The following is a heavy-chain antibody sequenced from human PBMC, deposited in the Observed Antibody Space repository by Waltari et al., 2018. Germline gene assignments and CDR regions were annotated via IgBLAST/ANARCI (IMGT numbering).Heavy chain of an antibody. J-gene: IGHJ3*01. D-gene: IGHD4-17*01. V-gene: IGHV1-69*14. CDR2: IIPIFGTP. CDR3: ARDPKGTTVIYDAFDL. CDR1: GGTFSSYE. Sequence: QVHLVQSGAEVKKPGSSVRVSCKASGGTFSSYEFNWVRQAPGQGLEWMGGIIPIFGTPIYAQKLQGRVTITADTSTTTAYMELSSLRFEDTAVYYCARDPKGTTVIYDAFDLWGQGTMVSVSS.